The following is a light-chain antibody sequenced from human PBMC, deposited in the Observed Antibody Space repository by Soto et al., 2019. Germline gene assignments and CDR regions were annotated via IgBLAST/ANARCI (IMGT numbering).Light chain of an antibody. J-gene: IGKJ2*01. V-gene: IGKV3-20*01. CDR1: QSVNSNY. Sequence: ETVLTQSPGTVSLSPGERATLSCRTSQSVNSNYLAWYQQKPGQAPRLLIYGVFNRATGIPDRFSGSGCGTDFTLTISGLEPEDSAVYYCQHDDCSPRTFGQGTKLEIK. CDR3: QHDDCSPRT. CDR2: GVF.